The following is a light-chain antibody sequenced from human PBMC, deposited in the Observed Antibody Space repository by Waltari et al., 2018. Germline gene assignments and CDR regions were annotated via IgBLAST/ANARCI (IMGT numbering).Light chain of an antibody. CDR3: TSYTVSDFYV. CDR1: TNDISTYNR. J-gene: IGLJ1*01. V-gene: IGLV2-18*02. CDR2: EAI. Sequence: HSALTQPPSVSGSPGQSVTISCTGTTNDISTYNRVSWYQPAPGTAPKLLIYEAINRPSGVPDRFSGSKSGGTASLTISVLQAEDEADYYCTSYTVSDFYVFGTGTKVTVL.